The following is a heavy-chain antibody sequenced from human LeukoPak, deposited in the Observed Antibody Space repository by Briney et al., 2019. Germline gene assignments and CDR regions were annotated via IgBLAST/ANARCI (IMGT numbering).Heavy chain of an antibody. CDR3: ARPAGYSGYDPFDY. D-gene: IGHD5-12*01. V-gene: IGHV4-59*08. Sequence: SETLSLTCTVSGGSISSYYWSWIRQPPGKGLEWIGYIYYSGSTNYNPSLKSRVTISVDTSKNQFSLKLSSVTAADTAVYYCARPAGYSGYDPFDYWGQGTLVTVSS. CDR1: GGSISSYY. J-gene: IGHJ4*02. CDR2: IYYSGST.